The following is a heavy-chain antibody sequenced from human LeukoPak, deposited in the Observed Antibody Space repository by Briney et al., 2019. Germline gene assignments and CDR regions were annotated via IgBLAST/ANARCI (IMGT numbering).Heavy chain of an antibody. CDR3: ARGTSGTYYNPLGYMDV. Sequence: PSETLPLTCTVSGGSISIYYWNWIRQPAGKGLEWIGRIFTSGITNYNPSLKSRVTMSVDTSKNQFSLNLSSVIAADTAIYYCARGTSGTYYNPLGYMDVWGKGTTVTVSS. V-gene: IGHV4-4*07. J-gene: IGHJ6*03. D-gene: IGHD3-10*01. CDR2: IFTSGIT. CDR1: GGSISIYY.